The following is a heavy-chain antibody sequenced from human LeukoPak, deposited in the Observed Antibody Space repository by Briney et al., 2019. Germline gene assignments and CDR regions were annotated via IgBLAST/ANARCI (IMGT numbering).Heavy chain of an antibody. CDR1: GGSISSSSYY. CDR2: IYYSGST. CDR3: ARDVPYSSSWPFSGMDV. D-gene: IGHD6-13*01. Sequence: SETLSLTCTVSGGSISSSSYYWGWIRQPPGKGLEWIGSIYYSGSTNYNPSLKSRVTISVDTSKNQFSLKLSSVTAADTAVYYCARDVPYSSSWPFSGMDVWGQGTTVTVSS. J-gene: IGHJ6*02. V-gene: IGHV4-39*07.